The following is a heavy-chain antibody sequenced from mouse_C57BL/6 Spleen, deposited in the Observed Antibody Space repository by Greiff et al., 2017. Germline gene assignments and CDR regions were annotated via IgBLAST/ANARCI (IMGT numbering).Heavy chain of an antibody. Sequence: QVQLKQPGAELVKPGASVKMSCKASGYAFSSYWMNWVKQRPGQGLEWIGQIYPGDGDTTYNGKFKGQATLTAAKSSSTAYMPLSSLSSEDSALYFCARGLYGYDDAGAWFAYWGQGTLVTVSA. D-gene: IGHD2-2*01. J-gene: IGHJ3*01. V-gene: IGHV1-80*01. CDR2: IYPGDGDT. CDR3: ARGLYGYDDAGAWFAY. CDR1: GYAFSSYW.